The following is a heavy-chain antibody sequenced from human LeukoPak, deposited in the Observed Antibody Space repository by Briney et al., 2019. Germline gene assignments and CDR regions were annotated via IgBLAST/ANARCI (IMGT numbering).Heavy chain of an antibody. Sequence: PSETLSLTCAVYGGSFSGYYWSWIRQPPGKGLEWIGEINHSGSTNYNPSLKSRVTISVDTSKNQFSLKLSSVTAADTAVYYCASVATGYYYDSSGYYFDYWGQGTLVTVSS. CDR2: INHSGST. D-gene: IGHD3-22*01. V-gene: IGHV4-34*01. CDR3: ASVATGYYYDSSGYYFDY. J-gene: IGHJ4*02. CDR1: GGSFSGYY.